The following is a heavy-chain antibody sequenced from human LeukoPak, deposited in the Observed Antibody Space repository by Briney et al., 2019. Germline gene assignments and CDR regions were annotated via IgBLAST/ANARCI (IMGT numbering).Heavy chain of an antibody. V-gene: IGHV3-53*01. D-gene: IGHD2-21*01. CDR2: SYRRDTT. CDR1: GFTVSSNY. Sequence: PGGSLRLSCAASGFTVSSNYMTWARQAPGKGLEWVAVSYRRDTTFYADAVKGRFIISTDSSRKTVYLQMNSLRVDDTAMYYCARIYGNSTIADAFDIWGQGTMVIVSS. CDR3: ARIYGNSTIADAFDI. J-gene: IGHJ3*02.